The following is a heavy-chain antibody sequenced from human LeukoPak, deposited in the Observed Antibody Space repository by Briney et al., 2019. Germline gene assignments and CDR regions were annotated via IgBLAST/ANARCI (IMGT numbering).Heavy chain of an antibody. J-gene: IGHJ4*02. CDR3: AREVATGTGAYNY. CDR2: VEKDGSGK. V-gene: IGHV3-7*01. D-gene: IGHD6-13*01. Sequence: GGSLRLSCAASGFTFSNYWMAWVRQAPGKGPEWVANVEKDGSGKNYVDSVKGRFIISRDNAKNSLYLQMNSLRVEDTAVYFCAREVATGTGAYNYWGQGTLVTVSS. CDR1: GFTFSNYW.